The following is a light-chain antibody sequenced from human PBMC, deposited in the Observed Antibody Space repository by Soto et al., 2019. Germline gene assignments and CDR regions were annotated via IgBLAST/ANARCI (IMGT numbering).Light chain of an antibody. CDR3: QHYGNSQFT. V-gene: IGKV3-20*01. Sequence: EIVLTQSPGALSLSPGETATLSCRASQSVSSVYVAWYQQRPGQAPRLVLFGASPRATGIPDRFTGSGSGTDFILTIKRLEPEDFAIYYCQHYGNSQFTFGPGTIVDL. CDR1: QSVSSVY. J-gene: IGKJ3*01. CDR2: GAS.